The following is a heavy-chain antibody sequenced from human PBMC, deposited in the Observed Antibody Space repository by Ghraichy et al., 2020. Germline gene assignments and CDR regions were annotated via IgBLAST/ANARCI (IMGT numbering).Heavy chain of an antibody. J-gene: IGHJ4*02. D-gene: IGHD6-19*01. CDR2: TYYRSKWYN. V-gene: IGHV6-1*01. CDR3: ARGSLGWPYDY. CDR1: GDSVSRNGAA. Sequence: SQTLSLTCAISGDSVSRNGAAWNWISQSPSRDLEWLGRTYYRSKWYNDYAVSVRSRITINPDTSKNQFSLQLNSVTPEDTAVYYCARGSLGWPYDYWGQGTLVAVSS.